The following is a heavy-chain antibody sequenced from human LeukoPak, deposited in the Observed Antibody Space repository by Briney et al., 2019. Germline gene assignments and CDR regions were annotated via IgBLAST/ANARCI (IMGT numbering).Heavy chain of an antibody. CDR2: INPNSGGT. CDR1: GYTFTGYY. D-gene: IGHD3-9*01. Sequence: ASMKVSCKPSGYTFTGYYMHWVRQAPGQGLEWMGWINPNSGGTNYAQKFQGRVTMTRDTSISTAYMELSRLRSDDTAVYYCARGPYDILTGYYKEDAFDIWGQGTMVTVSS. V-gene: IGHV1-2*02. CDR3: ARGPYDILTGYYKEDAFDI. J-gene: IGHJ3*02.